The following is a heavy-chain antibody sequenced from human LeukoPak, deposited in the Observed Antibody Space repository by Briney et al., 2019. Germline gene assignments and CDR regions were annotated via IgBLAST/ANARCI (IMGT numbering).Heavy chain of an antibody. CDR3: ARGYYYDSSGYYPNFDY. D-gene: IGHD3-22*01. J-gene: IGHJ4*02. CDR2: ISSSSSYI. V-gene: IGHV3-21*01. Sequence: PGGSLRLSCAASGFTVSSNYMSWVRQAPGKGLEWVSSISSSSSYIYYADSVKGRFTISRDNAKNSLYLQMNSLRAEDTAVYYCARGYYYDSSGYYPNFDYWGQGTLVTVSS. CDR1: GFTVSSNY.